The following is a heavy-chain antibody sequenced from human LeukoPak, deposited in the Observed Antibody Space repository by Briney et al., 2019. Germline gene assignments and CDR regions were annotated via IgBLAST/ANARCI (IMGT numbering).Heavy chain of an antibody. CDR1: GFTFSGSA. V-gene: IGHV3-73*01. CDR2: IRNKANSYAT. Sequence: PGGSLKLSCAASGFTFSGSAMHWVRQASGKGLEWVGRIRNKANSYATAYSGSVKGRFTISRDDSKNTAYLQMNSLKTEDTAVYYCTRRSSDDSSGYSFHWGQGTLVTVSS. D-gene: IGHD3-22*01. J-gene: IGHJ4*02. CDR3: TRRSSDDSSGYSFH.